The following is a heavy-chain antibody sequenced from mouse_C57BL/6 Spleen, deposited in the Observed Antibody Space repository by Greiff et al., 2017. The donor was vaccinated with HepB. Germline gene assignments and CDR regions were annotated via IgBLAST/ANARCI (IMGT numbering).Heavy chain of an antibody. D-gene: IGHD2-3*01. CDR1: GYTFTSYW. Sequence: QVQLQQSGAELVKPGASVKVSCKASGYTFTSYWMHWVKQRPGQGLEWIGRIHPSDSATNYNQKFKGKATLTVDKSSSTAYMQLSSLTSEESAVYDCAIPPSDDGYGGYFDFWGTGTTVTVSS. CDR2: IHPSDSAT. V-gene: IGHV1-74*01. CDR3: AIPPSDDGYGGYFDF. J-gene: IGHJ1*03.